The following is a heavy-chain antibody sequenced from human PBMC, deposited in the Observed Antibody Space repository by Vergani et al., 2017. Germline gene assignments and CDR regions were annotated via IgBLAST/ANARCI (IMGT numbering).Heavy chain of an antibody. V-gene: IGHV3-74*01. CDR2: INSDGSRT. CDR3: ASAHNDDFWSGYSRGGVEI. J-gene: IGHJ3*02. Sequence: EVQLVESGGGLVQPGGSLRLSCAASGFTFSSYWMHWVRQAPGKGLVWVSRINSDGSRTSYADSVKGRFTISRDNAKNTLYLQMNSLRAEDTAVYYCASAHNDDFWSGYSRGGVEIWGQGTMVTVSS. D-gene: IGHD3-3*01. CDR1: GFTFSSYW.